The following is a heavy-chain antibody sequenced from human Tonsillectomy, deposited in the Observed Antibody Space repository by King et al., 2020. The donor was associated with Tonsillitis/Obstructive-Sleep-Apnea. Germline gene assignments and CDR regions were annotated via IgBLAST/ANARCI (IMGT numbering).Heavy chain of an antibody. Sequence: VQLVESGGGLVKPGGSLRLSCAASGFTFSTYSMNWVRQAPGKGLEWVSSITSSTGYIYSADSVKGRFTISRDNAKNSLYLQMNSLRAEDTAVYYCARGDGYCSGGSCPKAFDIWGQGTMVTVSS. CDR1: GFTFSTYS. CDR3: ARGDGYCSGGSCPKAFDI. D-gene: IGHD2-15*01. V-gene: IGHV3-21*01. CDR2: ITSSTGYI. J-gene: IGHJ3*02.